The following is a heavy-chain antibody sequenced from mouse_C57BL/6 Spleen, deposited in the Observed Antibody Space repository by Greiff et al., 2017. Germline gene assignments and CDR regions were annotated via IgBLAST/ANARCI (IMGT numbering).Heavy chain of an antibody. Sequence: EVKLMESGPELVKPGASVKIPCKASGYTFTDYNMDWVKQSQGKSLEWIGDINPNNGGTIYNQKFKGKTTLTVDKSSSTAYMELRSLTSEDTAVYYSATLPFAYWGEGTLVTVSA. V-gene: IGHV1-18*01. CDR3: ATLPFAY. J-gene: IGHJ3*01. CDR2: INPNNGGT. CDR1: GYTFTDYN. D-gene: IGHD2-10*01.